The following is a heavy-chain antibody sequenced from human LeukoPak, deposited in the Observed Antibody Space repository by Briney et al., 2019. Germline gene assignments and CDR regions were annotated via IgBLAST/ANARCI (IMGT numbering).Heavy chain of an antibody. Sequence: GGSLRLCCAASGFTFSTYSMNWVRQAPGKGLEWVSYITSNSRTINYADFVKGRFTISRDNAKNSLYLQMNSLRDADTSVYYCVRGFDSSGCVNWGQETLVTVSS. CDR2: ITSNSRTI. V-gene: IGHV3-48*02. CDR3: VRGFDSSGCVN. J-gene: IGHJ4*02. CDR1: GFTFSTYS. D-gene: IGHD6-19*01.